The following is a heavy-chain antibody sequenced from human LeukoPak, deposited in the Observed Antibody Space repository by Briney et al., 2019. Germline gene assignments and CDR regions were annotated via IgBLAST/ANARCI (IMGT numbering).Heavy chain of an antibody. Sequence: GGSLRLSCAASGFTFSSYAMSWVRQAPGKGLEWVSAISGSGGSTYYADSVRGRFTISRDNSKNTLYLQMNGLTAEDTAVYYCAKSRAKWFGELLPEYFQHWGQGTLVTVSS. CDR2: ISGSGGST. J-gene: IGHJ1*01. V-gene: IGHV3-23*01. CDR3: AKSRAKWFGELLPEYFQH. CDR1: GFTFSSYA. D-gene: IGHD3-10*01.